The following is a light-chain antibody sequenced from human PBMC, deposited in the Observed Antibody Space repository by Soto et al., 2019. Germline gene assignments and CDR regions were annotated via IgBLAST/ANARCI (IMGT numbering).Light chain of an antibody. Sequence: QSALTQPASVSGSPGQSITISCTGTSSDVGGYNYVSWYQQDPGKAPKLMIYDVTDRPSGVSNRFSGSKSGNTASLTISGLQAEDEADYYCSSYTSSSTLYVVFGGGTQLTVL. CDR2: DVT. V-gene: IGLV2-14*01. J-gene: IGLJ2*01. CDR3: SSYTSSSTLYVV. CDR1: SSDVGGYNY.